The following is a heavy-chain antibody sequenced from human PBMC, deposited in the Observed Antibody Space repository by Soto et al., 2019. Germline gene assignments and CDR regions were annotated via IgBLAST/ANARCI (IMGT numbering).Heavy chain of an antibody. D-gene: IGHD3-10*01. CDR1: GGSISSGDYY. CDR2: IYYSGST. CDR3: ARDLLAPPGSYLDN. Sequence: SETLSLTCTVSGGSISSGDYYWSWIRQHPGKGLEWIGYIYYSGSTYYNPSLKSRVIMSVDTSKNQFSLKLSSVTAADTAVYYCARDLLAPPGSYLDNWGQGTLVTVSS. V-gene: IGHV4-31*03. J-gene: IGHJ4*02.